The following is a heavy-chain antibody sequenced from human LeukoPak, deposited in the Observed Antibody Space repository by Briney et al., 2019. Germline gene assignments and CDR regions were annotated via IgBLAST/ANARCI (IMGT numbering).Heavy chain of an antibody. CDR2: VYYSGGT. J-gene: IGHJ3*01. D-gene: IGHD4-17*01. V-gene: IGHV4-39*01. CDR3: ARRPNLPADDGDYWRFDV. Sequence: SETLSLTCSISGVSISRSFYYWGWIRQPPGKRLEWIGNVYYSGGTYYNPSLKSRVSMPVDTSQNQFSLTLTSVTAADTAVYFCARRPNLPADDGDYWRFDVWGQGRRVTVSS. CDR1: GVSISRSFYY.